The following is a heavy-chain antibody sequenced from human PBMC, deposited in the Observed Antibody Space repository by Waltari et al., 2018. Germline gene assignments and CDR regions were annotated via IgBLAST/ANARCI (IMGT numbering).Heavy chain of an antibody. CDR2: ISSSSNYI. J-gene: IGHJ4*02. V-gene: IGHV3-21*01. CDR3: AKNFPTPYYFDY. Sequence: EVQLVESGGGLVKPGGSLRLSSVASGFTCNRYNMNWVRQAPGKGLEWVSSISSSSNYIYYADSVRGRFTISRDNAKNSLYLQMNSLRAEDTAVYYCAKNFPTPYYFDYWGQGTLVTVSS. CDR1: GFTCNRYN.